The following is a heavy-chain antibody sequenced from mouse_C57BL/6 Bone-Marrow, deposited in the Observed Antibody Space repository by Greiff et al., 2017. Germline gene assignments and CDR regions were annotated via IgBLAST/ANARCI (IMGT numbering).Heavy chain of an antibody. Sequence: QVQLQQPGAELVKPGASVKLSCKASGYTFTSYWMQWVKQRPGQGLEWIGEIDPSDSYTNYNQKFKGKATLTVDTSSSTAYMQLSSLTSEDSAVYYCARGDSSGSYYFDYWGQGTTLTVSS. CDR1: GYTFTSYW. CDR2: IDPSDSYT. V-gene: IGHV1-50*01. CDR3: ARGDSSGSYYFDY. J-gene: IGHJ2*01. D-gene: IGHD3-2*02.